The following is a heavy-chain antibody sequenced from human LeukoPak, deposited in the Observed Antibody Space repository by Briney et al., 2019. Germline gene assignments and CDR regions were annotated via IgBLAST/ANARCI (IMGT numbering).Heavy chain of an antibody. J-gene: IGHJ3*02. CDR1: GFTVSSNY. V-gene: IGHV3-7*01. CDR2: IKQDGSEK. CDR3: ARAGVYASGIDAFDI. Sequence: GGSLRLSCAASGFTVSSNYMSWVRQPPGKGLEWVANIKQDGSEKYYVDSVKGRFTISRDNAKNSLFLQMNSLRAEDTAVYYCARAGVYASGIDAFDIWGHGTMVTVSS. D-gene: IGHD3-10*01.